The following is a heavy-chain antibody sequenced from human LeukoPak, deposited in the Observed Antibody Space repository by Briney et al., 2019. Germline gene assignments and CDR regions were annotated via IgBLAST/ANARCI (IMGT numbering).Heavy chain of an antibody. Sequence: GGSLRLSCAASGFSFRDYSMNWVRQAPGKGLEWVSVISGSGGSTYYADSVKGRFTISRDNSKNTLYLQMNSLRAEDTAVYYCARNENSGWGYFDYWGQGTLVTVSS. CDR1: GFSFRDYS. J-gene: IGHJ4*02. CDR3: ARNENSGWGYFDY. V-gene: IGHV3-23*01. CDR2: ISGSGGST. D-gene: IGHD5-12*01.